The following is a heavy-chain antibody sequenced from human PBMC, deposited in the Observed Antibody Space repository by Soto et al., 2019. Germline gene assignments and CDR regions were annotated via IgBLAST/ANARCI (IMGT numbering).Heavy chain of an antibody. D-gene: IGHD3-10*01. CDR1: GGSISSGGYY. CDR2: IYYSGST. CDR3: ASLPAAGGYYPRDAFDI. Sequence: SETLSLTCTVSGGSISSGGYYWSWIRQHPGKGLEWIGYIYYSGSTYYNPSLKSRVTISVDTSKNQFSLKLSSVTAAGTAVYYCASLPAAGGYYPRDAFDIWGQGTMVTVSS. J-gene: IGHJ3*02. V-gene: IGHV4-31*03.